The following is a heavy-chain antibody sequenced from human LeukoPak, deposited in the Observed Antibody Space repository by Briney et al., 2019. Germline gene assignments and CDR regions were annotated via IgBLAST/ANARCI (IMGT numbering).Heavy chain of an antibody. D-gene: IGHD3-22*01. CDR2: IYYSGST. J-gene: IGHJ4*02. CDR1: GVSISGSSYN. CDR3: ARGMSPLPSLYDSSGYPPDS. V-gene: IGHV4-39*07. Sequence: SETLSLTCTVSGVSISGSSYNCVWIRQPPGKGLEWIVTIYYSGSTNYNPSLKSRVTISVDTSDNQVSLKLDSVTAADTAMYYCARGMSPLPSLYDSSGYPPDSWGQGTLVTVSS.